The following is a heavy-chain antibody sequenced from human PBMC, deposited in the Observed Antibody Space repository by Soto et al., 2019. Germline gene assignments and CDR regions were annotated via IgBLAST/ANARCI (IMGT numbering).Heavy chain of an antibody. CDR3: ARESYGYCSGGSCYLYYYYGMDV. V-gene: IGHV3-33*01. D-gene: IGHD2-15*01. Sequence: QVQLVESGGGVVQPGRSLRLSCAASGFTFSSYGMHWVRQAPGKGLEWVAVIWYDGSNKYYADSVKGRFTISRDNSKNTLYLQMNSLRAEDTAVYYCARESYGYCSGGSCYLYYYYGMDVWGQGTTVTVSS. J-gene: IGHJ6*02. CDR1: GFTFSSYG. CDR2: IWYDGSNK.